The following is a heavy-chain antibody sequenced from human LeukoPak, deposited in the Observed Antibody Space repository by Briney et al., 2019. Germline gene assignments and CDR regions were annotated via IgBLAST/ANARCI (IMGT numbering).Heavy chain of an antibody. D-gene: IGHD6-25*01. CDR3: ARGGYGGANSGILDS. CDR1: GYTFTGYY. CDR2: INPNGSGT. J-gene: IGHJ4*02. V-gene: IGHV1-2*02. Sequence: ASVKVSCKASGYTFTGYYIHWVRQAPGQGLEWMGWINPNGSGTNYAQKFQGRVTMTRDTSISTAYMELSRLRSDDTDVYYCARGGYGGANSGILDSWGQGTLVTVSS.